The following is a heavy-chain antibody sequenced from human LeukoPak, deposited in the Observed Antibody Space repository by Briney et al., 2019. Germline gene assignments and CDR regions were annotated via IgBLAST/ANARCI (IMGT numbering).Heavy chain of an antibody. Sequence: ASVKVSCKASGYTSTYYYMHWVRQAPGHGLEWMGLINPNGGSTDYAQKFQGRVTMTRGTSTSTVYMELSSLRFEDTAVYYCARAAGDSYGYRYYFDYWGQGTLVTVSS. CDR3: ARAAGDSYGYRYYFDY. J-gene: IGHJ4*02. V-gene: IGHV1-46*01. CDR2: INPNGGST. D-gene: IGHD5-18*01. CDR1: GYTSTYYY.